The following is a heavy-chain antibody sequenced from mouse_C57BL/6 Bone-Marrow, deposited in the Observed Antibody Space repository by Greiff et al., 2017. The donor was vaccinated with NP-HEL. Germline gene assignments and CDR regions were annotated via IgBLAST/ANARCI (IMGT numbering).Heavy chain of an antibody. Sequence: EVKLVESGPGLVKPSQSLSLTCSVTGYSITSGYYWNWIRQFPGNKLEWLGYISSDGSNNYNPSLKKRISITRDTSKNQVFLKLNAATTEDTATYYCARSLGYAMDDWGKGTSVTVSS. J-gene: IGHJ4*01. CDR2: ISSDGSN. CDR3: ARSLGYAMDD. CDR1: GYSITSGYY. V-gene: IGHV3-6*01. D-gene: IGHD6-1*01.